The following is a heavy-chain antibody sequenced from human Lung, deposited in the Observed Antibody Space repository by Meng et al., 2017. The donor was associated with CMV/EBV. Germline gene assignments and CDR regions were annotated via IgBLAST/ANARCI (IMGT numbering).Heavy chain of an antibody. CDR1: DFTFSNSG. Sequence: XVEXGXXXRLSCAASDFTFSNSGMHWVRRAPGKGLEWVAFIRYDGSNKYYADYVKGRFTISRDNSRNTLYLQMNSLRTEDTAVYYCAKVKLRFNWNLDYWGQGTLVTVSS. CDR2: IRYDGSNK. J-gene: IGHJ4*02. CDR3: AKVKLRFNWNLDY. D-gene: IGHD1-20*01. V-gene: IGHV3-30*02.